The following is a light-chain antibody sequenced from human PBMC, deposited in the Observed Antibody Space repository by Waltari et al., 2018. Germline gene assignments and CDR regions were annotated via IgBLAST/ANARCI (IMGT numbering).Light chain of an antibody. J-gene: IGLJ3*02. CDR1: ISDIGDYNY. CDR2: DVN. CDR3: NSYTFGNTWV. V-gene: IGLV2-14*01. Sequence: QSALTQPASVSGSPGQSITISCTGTISDIGDYNYVSWYQQYPGKAPTLIIFDVNKRSSGVSNLFSGSKSGNTASLTISGLQAEDEAAYYCNSYTFGNTWVFGGGTKLTVL.